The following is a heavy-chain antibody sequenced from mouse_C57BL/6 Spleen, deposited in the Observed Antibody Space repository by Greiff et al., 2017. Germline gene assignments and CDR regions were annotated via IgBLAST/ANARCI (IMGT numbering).Heavy chain of an antibody. CDR3: ARNGGTGFDY. J-gene: IGHJ2*01. V-gene: IGHV2-2*01. CDR1: GFSLTSYG. D-gene: IGHD1-1*02. Sequence: VQLQQSGPGLVQPSQSLSITCTVSGFSLTSYGVHWVRQSPGKGLEWLGVIWSGGSTDYYAAFISRLSISKDNPKSQVFFKMNSLQADDTAIYYCARNGGTGFDYWGQGTTLTVSS. CDR2: IWSGGST.